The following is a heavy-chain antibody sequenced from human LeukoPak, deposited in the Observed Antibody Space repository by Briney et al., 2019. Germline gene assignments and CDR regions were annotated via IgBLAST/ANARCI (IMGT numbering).Heavy chain of an antibody. J-gene: IGHJ6*02. D-gene: IGHD2-15*01. CDR3: ARELLRGDENYYYGMDV. CDR2: ISYDGSNK. CDR1: GFTFNNYA. Sequence: GRSLRLSCAASGFTFNNYAMHWVRQAPGKGLEWVAVISYDGSNKYYADSVKGRFTISRDNSKNTLYLQMNSLRAEDTAVYYCARELLRGDENYYYGMDVWGQGTTVTVSS. V-gene: IGHV3-30-3*01.